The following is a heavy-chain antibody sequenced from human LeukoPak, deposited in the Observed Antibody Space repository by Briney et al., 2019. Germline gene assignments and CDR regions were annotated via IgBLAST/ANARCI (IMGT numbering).Heavy chain of an antibody. V-gene: IGHV1-69*04. Sequence: SVKVSCKASGSXFSSYAISWVRQAPGQGLEWMGRIIPILGIANYAQKFQGRVTITADKSTSTAYIELSSLRSEDTAVYYCARVPYVLVLGVDYFDYWGQGTLVTVSS. CDR2: IIPILGIA. D-gene: IGHD3-3*01. CDR3: ARVPYVLVLGVDYFDY. CDR1: GSXFSSYA. J-gene: IGHJ4*02.